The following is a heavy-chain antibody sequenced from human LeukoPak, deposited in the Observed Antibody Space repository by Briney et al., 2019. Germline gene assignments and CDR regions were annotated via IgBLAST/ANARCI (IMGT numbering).Heavy chain of an antibody. J-gene: IGHJ3*02. CDR1: GSHFTSYW. CDR3: ARQSHGLPVAFDI. CDR2: IDPSDSYT. D-gene: IGHD2-2*01. V-gene: IGHV5-10-1*01. Sequence: PGGSLQISCQGSGSHFTSYWISWGRQVPGKGVEGMGRIDPSDSYTNYSPSFQGHVTISADKSISTAYLQWSSLKASDTAMYYCARQSHGLPVAFDIWGQGTMVTVSS.